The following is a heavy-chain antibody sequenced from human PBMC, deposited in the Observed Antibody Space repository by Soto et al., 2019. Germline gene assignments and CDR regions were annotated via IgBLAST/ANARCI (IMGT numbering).Heavy chain of an antibody. V-gene: IGHV3-33*01. D-gene: IGHD2-21*02. J-gene: IGHJ6*02. Sequence: QVQLVESGGGVVQPGRSLRLSCAASGFTFSSYGMHWVRQAPGKGLEWVAVIWYDGSNKYYADSVKGRFTISRDNTKNAPYLQLNSLRAEDTAVYDSARVHPHCGGDCRRHDGMDVWGQGTTVTVSS. CDR3: ARVHPHCGGDCRRHDGMDV. CDR2: IWYDGSNK. CDR1: GFTFSSYG.